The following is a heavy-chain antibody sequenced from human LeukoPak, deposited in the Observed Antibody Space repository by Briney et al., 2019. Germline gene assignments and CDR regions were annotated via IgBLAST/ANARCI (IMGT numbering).Heavy chain of an antibody. CDR3: AKTNGYYSD. J-gene: IGHJ4*02. Sequence: GGSLRLSCAASGFTFSNYGMNWVRQAPGKGLEWVSGISGSGGTTYYADSVKGRFTISRDNSKNSLSLRVSSLRAEDTAVYYCAKTNGYYSDWGQGTLVTVSS. CDR1: GFTFSNYG. D-gene: IGHD3-22*01. CDR2: ISGSGGTT. V-gene: IGHV3-23*01.